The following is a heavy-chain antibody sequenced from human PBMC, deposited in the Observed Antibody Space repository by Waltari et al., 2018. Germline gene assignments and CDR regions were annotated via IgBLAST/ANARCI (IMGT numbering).Heavy chain of an antibody. J-gene: IGHJ5*02. CDR3: VHSGDGSGYWGWFDA. V-gene: IGHV2-5*02. CDR1: GFSLSTTGVT. D-gene: IGHD3-22*01. Sequence: QITLKESGPTVVRPTQNLTLTFTFSGFSLSTTGVTVGWIRQPPGKALEWLGLFYWDDDQRYNPLLETRLTITKDTSKNQVVLRMTNLGPTDTATYYCVHSGDGSGYWGWFDAWGQGTLVTVSS. CDR2: FYWDDDQ.